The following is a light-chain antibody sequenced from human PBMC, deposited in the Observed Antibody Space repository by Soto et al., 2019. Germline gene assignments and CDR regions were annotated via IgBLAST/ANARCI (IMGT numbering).Light chain of an antibody. Sequence: DIQMTQSPSTLSASVGDRVNITCRASQSISSWLAWYQQKPGKAPKLLIYDASTLESGVPSRFSGSGSETEFTLTISRLQPDDFATYYCQQFWTFGQGTKVETK. CDR1: QSISSW. V-gene: IGKV1-5*01. CDR2: DAS. J-gene: IGKJ1*01. CDR3: QQFWT.